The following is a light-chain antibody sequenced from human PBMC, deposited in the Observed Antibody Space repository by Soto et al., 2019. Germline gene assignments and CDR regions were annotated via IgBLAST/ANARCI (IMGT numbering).Light chain of an antibody. Sequence: DIQLTQSPSFLSASVVDRVTVTCLASQGISSSLAWYQQKPGEAPKLLIYAASTLQSGAPSRFSGSGYGTEFTLTISSLQPDDFASYYCQKLHNFPLTFGQGTRLEI. CDR3: QKLHNFPLT. CDR1: QGISSS. J-gene: IGKJ5*01. CDR2: AAS. V-gene: IGKV1-9*01.